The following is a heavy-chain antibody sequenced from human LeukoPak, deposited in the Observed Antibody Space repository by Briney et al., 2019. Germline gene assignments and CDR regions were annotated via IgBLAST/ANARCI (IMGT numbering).Heavy chain of an antibody. CDR2: ITYDGST. V-gene: IGHV4-34*01. CDR1: GGSFDGYY. D-gene: IGHD3-3*01. J-gene: IGHJ4*02. CDR3: ARGLASGYPPIPFDY. Sequence: SETLSLTCAVFGGSFDGYYWSWIRQPPGKGLEWVGEITYDGSTNYNPSLKSRVTISVATSKIQFSLNLSSVTAADTAIYYCARGLASGYPPIPFDYWGQGTQVTVSS.